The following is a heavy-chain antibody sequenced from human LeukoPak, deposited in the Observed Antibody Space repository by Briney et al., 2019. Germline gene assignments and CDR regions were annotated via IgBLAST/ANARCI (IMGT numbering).Heavy chain of an antibody. CDR1: GGSISSGDYY. D-gene: IGHD3-3*01. CDR3: ARGSYDFWSDPDAFDI. Sequence: SQTLSLTCTVSGGSISSGDYYWSWIRQPPGKGLEWIGYIYYSGSTYYNPSLKSRVTISVDTSKNQFSLKLSSVTAGDTAVYYCARGSYDFWSDPDAFDIWGQGTMVTVSS. J-gene: IGHJ3*02. CDR2: IYYSGST. V-gene: IGHV4-30-4*08.